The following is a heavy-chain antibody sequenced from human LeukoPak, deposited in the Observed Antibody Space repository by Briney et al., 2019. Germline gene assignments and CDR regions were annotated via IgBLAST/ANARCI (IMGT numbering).Heavy chain of an antibody. Sequence: PGGSLRLSCAASGFTFSSYAMNWVRQAPGKGLEWVSAISGSGGSTYYADSVKGRFTISRDNSKNTLYLQMNSLRAEDTAVYYCAKDIFVTTTSGGIDAFDIWGQGTMVTVSS. CDR1: GFTFSSYA. CDR3: AKDIFVTTTSGGIDAFDI. V-gene: IGHV3-23*01. D-gene: IGHD4-11*01. J-gene: IGHJ3*02. CDR2: ISGSGGST.